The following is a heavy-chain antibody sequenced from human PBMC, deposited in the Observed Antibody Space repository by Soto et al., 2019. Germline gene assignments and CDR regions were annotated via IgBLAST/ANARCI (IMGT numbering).Heavy chain of an antibody. J-gene: IGHJ6*02. CDR1: GFTFSSYA. Sequence: GGSLRLSCAASGFTFSSYAMSWARQAPGKGLEWVSRVSGSGAGTYYADSVKGRFTISRDISKNTLYLQMNSLRADDTAVYYCAKIRDSYGMDVWGQGTTVTVSS. CDR2: VSGSGAGT. CDR3: AKIRDSYGMDV. V-gene: IGHV3-23*01.